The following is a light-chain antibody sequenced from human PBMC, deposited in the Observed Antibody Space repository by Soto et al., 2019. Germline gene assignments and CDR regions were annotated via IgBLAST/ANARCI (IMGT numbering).Light chain of an antibody. J-gene: IGKJ1*01. CDR3: LQDYNYPQT. CDR1: QSIDTY. CDR2: AAS. Sequence: AIQMTQSPSSLSASVRDRVTITCGASQSIDTYLNWYQQQPGKAPKLLIYAASSLQSGVPSRFSGSGSGTDFTLTISSLQPEAFATYYCLQDYNYPQTFGQGTKV. V-gene: IGKV1-6*01.